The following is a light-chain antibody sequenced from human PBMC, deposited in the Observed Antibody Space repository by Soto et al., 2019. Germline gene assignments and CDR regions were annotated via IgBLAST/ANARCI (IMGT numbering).Light chain of an antibody. J-gene: IGLJ1*01. Sequence: QSVLAQPPSASGSPGQSVTISCTGTSSDFGGYDYVSWYQQYPGKAPKLMIYGVSKRPSGVPDRFSGSKSGNTASLTVSGLQAEDEADYYCSSYVGSNNFYVFGTGTKVTVL. V-gene: IGLV2-8*01. CDR1: SSDFGGYDY. CDR3: SSYVGSNNFYV. CDR2: GVS.